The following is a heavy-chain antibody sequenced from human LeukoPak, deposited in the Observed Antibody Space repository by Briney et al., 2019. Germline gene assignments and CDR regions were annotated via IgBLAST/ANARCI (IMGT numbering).Heavy chain of an antibody. CDR1: GFTFSSYA. CDR3: AKDPAAFGGAGYFDY. V-gene: IGHV3-23*01. CDR2: ISGSGGST. D-gene: IGHD3-16*01. Sequence: GGFLRLSCAASGFTFSSYAMSWVRQAPGKGLEWVSAISGSGGSTYYADSVKGRFTISRDNSKNTLYLQMNSLRAEDTAVYYCAKDPAAFGGAGYFDYWGQGTLVTVSS. J-gene: IGHJ4*02.